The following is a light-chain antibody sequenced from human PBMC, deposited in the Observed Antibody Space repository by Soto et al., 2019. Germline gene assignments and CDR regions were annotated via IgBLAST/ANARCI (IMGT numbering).Light chain of an antibody. CDR1: QIVSSN. CDR2: VAS. J-gene: IGKJ5*01. V-gene: IGKV3-15*01. Sequence: EIVMTQSPATLSVSPGERATLSCRASQIVSSNLAWYQQKPGQAPRLLIYVASTRATGIPARFSGSGSGTEFTLTISRLQSEDFAVYYCQQYNNWPSITFGQGTRLEIK. CDR3: QQYNNWPSIT.